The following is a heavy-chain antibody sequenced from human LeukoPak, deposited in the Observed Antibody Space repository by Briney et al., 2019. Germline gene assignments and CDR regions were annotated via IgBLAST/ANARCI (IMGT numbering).Heavy chain of an antibody. CDR3: ARGDGYNYPNDY. CDR1: GGSISSGGYS. Sequence: PSETLYPTCAVSGGSISSGGYSWSWIRQPPGKGLEWIGYIYHSGSTYYNPSLKSRVTISVDRSKNQFSLKLSSVTAADTAVYYCARGDGYNYPNDYWGQGTLVTVSS. V-gene: IGHV4-30-2*01. D-gene: IGHD5-24*01. J-gene: IGHJ4*02. CDR2: IYHSGST.